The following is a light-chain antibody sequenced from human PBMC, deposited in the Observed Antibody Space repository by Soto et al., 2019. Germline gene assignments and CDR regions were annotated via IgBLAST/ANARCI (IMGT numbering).Light chain of an antibody. J-gene: IGKJ1*01. CDR1: QSISSW. V-gene: IGKV1-5*01. CDR3: QPYENYWT. Sequence: DIQRTQSPSSLSATTGDRVSSTFRASQSISSWLAWYQHKPGKAPKLLIYDASNLDSGLPSRFSVSGSGTAFSLTISTLQPADCAPYYCQPYENYWTFGQGTKVDIK. CDR2: DAS.